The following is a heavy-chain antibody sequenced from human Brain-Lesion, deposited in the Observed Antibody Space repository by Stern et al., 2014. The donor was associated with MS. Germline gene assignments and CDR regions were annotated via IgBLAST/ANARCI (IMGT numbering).Heavy chain of an antibody. CDR2: IKEDGSET. D-gene: IGHD2-15*01. J-gene: IGHJ5*02. Sequence: EVQLLESGGGLVQPGGSLRLSCAASGFTFSRYWMNWVRQAPGKGREWVANIKEDGSETYYVDSVKGRFTISRDNAKNSLYLQMNSLRAEDTAVYYCARGSDTWGQGTLVTVSS. V-gene: IGHV3-7*01. CDR3: ARGSDT. CDR1: GFTFSRYW.